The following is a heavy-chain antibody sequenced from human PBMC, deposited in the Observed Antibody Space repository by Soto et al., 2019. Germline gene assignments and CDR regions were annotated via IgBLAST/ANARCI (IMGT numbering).Heavy chain of an antibody. CDR3: ARLNLLVTGSIIDY. CDR1: GGSISSGDYY. V-gene: IGHV4-30-4*01. J-gene: IGHJ4*02. D-gene: IGHD3-10*01. CDR2: IYYSGST. Sequence: SETLSLTCTVSGGSISSGDYYWSWIRQPPGKGLEWIGYIYYSGSTYYNPSLKSRVTISVDTSKNQFSLKLSSVTAADTAVYYCARLNLLVTGSIIDYWGQGTLVTVSS.